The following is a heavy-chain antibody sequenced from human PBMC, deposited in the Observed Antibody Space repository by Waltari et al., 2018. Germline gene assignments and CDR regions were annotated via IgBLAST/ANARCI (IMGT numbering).Heavy chain of an antibody. D-gene: IGHD3-22*01. V-gene: IGHV3-21*02. J-gene: IGHJ3*02. CDR3: ARSLVYDTSGDEAFDI. CDR2: ISSSSSYK. CDR1: GFACRDYS. Sequence: EVQLVESGGCRVKPGGSLRLSCAAAGFACRDYSLAGVRLAQGKGVEWVSLISSSSSYKYYADSVNGRFTISRDNAKNSLYLQMNSLRAEDTAVYYCARSLVYDTSGDEAFDIWGQGTMVTVSS.